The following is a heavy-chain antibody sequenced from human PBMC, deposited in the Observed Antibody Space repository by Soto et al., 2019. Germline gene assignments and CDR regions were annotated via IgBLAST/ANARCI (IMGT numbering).Heavy chain of an antibody. CDR2: IDPSDSYT. V-gene: IGHV5-10-1*01. D-gene: IGHD6-19*01. CDR1: GYSFTSYW. Sequence: ESLTISCKGCGYSFTSYWISLVRQMSGKGLEWMGRIDPSDSYTNYSPSFQGHVTISADKSISTAYLQWSSLKASDTAMYYCARLVAVAGTGFDPWGQGTLVTVYS. J-gene: IGHJ5*02. CDR3: ARLVAVAGTGFDP.